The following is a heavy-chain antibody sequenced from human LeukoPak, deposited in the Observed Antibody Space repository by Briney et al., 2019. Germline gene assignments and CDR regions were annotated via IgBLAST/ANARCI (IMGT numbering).Heavy chain of an antibody. V-gene: IGHV1-18*01. J-gene: IGHJ4*02. CDR1: GYTFTSYG. Sequence: ASVKVSCKASGYTFTSYGISWVRQAPGQGLEWMGWISAYNGNTNYAQKLQGRVTMTTDTSTSTAYMELRSLRSDDTAVYYCARNKYYYDSSGQEADYWGQGTLVTVSS. CDR3: ARNKYYYDSSGQEADY. D-gene: IGHD3-22*01. CDR2: ISAYNGNT.